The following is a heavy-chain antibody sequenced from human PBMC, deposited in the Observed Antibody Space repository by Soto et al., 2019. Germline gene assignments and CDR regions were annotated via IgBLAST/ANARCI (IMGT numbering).Heavy chain of an antibody. D-gene: IGHD1-7*01. V-gene: IGHV1-46*01. CDR3: ARGSGITGTTEFDY. CDR2: IKPRGGST. J-gene: IGHJ4*02. CDR1: GYTFTSYY. Sequence: QVQLVQSGAEVKKPGASAKVSCKASGYTFTSYYMHWVRQAPGQGLEWMGIIKPRGGSTSYATKFQGRVSMHRDTSTSTVYMELSRLRSEDTAVYYCARGSGITGTTEFDYWGQGTLVTVFS.